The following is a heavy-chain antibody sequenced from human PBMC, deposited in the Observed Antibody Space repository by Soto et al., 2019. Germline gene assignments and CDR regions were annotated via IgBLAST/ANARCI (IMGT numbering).Heavy chain of an antibody. D-gene: IGHD6-13*01. Sequence: QLQLQESGPGLVKPSETLSLTCTVSGGSISSSSYYWGWIRQPPGKGLEWIGSIYYSGSTYYNPSLKSRVTISVDTSKNQFSLKLSSVTAADTAVYYCARLYSSSWNYFDYWGQGTLVTVSS. J-gene: IGHJ4*02. V-gene: IGHV4-39*01. CDR2: IYYSGST. CDR3: ARLYSSSWNYFDY. CDR1: GGSISSSSYY.